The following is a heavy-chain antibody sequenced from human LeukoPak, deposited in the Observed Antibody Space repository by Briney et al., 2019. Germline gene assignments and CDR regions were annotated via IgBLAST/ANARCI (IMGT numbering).Heavy chain of an antibody. CDR3: ARETDIPAAANYFDY. D-gene: IGHD6-13*01. Sequence: ASVKVSGKASGYPFINYYIHWVRQAPGQGLEWMGIINPDGGGTTYAQKFQGRVTMTRDTSTRAVYMELSSLRSEDTAVYYCARETDIPAAANYFDYWGQGTLVTVSS. CDR1: GYPFINYY. CDR2: INPDGGGT. V-gene: IGHV1-46*01. J-gene: IGHJ4*02.